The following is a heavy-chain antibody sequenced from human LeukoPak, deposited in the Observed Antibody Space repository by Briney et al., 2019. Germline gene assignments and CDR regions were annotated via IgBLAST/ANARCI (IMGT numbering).Heavy chain of an antibody. V-gene: IGHV3-23*01. CDR1: GFTFSNYA. Sequence: GGPLRLSCAPSGFTFSNYAASWVRQASGKGLEGVSAISGGGGDTFYADSVKGRFSISRDNSKNRVFLQMNSLRSEDTAMYYCARWFGEPPNFDYWGQGTLVTVSS. D-gene: IGHD3-10*01. CDR2: ISGGGGDT. J-gene: IGHJ4*02. CDR3: ARWFGEPPNFDY.